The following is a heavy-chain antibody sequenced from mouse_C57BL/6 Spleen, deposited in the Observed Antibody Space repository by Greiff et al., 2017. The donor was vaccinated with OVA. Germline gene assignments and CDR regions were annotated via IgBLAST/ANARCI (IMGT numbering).Heavy chain of an antibody. CDR3: ARGGGNYVNAMDY. V-gene: IGHV1-81*01. CDR1: GYTFTSYG. CDR2: IYPRSGNT. J-gene: IGHJ4*01. Sequence: ESGAELARPGASVKLSCKASGYTFTSYGISWVKQRTGQGLEWIGEIYPRSGNTYYNEKFKGKATLTADKSSSTAYMELRSLTSEDSAVYFCARGGGNYVNAMDYWGQGTSVTVSS. D-gene: IGHD2-1*01.